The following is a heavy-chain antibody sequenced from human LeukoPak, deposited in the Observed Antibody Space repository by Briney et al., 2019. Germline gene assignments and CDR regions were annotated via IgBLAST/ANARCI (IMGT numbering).Heavy chain of an antibody. CDR1: GYSISSGYY. J-gene: IGHJ4*02. V-gene: IGHV4-38-2*02. D-gene: IGHD3-10*01. CDR3: ARDRRFTMVRGVIIY. CDR2: IYHSGST. Sequence: SETLSLTCTVSGYSISSGYYWGWIRQPPGKGLEWIGSIYHSGSTYYNPSLKSRVTISVDTSKNQFSLKLSSVTAADTAVYYCARDRRFTMVRGVIIYWGQGTLVTVSS.